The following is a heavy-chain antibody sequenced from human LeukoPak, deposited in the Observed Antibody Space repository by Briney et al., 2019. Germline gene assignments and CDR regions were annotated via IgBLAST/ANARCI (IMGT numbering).Heavy chain of an antibody. V-gene: IGHV3-23*01. CDR2: ISGSGGST. J-gene: IGHJ5*02. Sequence: GGSLRLSCAPSGFTLSSFAMSWVRQAPGKGLEWVSAISGSGGSTYYADSVKGRFTISRDNSKNTLYLQMNSLRAEDTAVYYCAKAYCSSTSCPFDPWGQGTLVTVSS. CDR1: GFTLSSFA. D-gene: IGHD2-2*01. CDR3: AKAYCSSTSCPFDP.